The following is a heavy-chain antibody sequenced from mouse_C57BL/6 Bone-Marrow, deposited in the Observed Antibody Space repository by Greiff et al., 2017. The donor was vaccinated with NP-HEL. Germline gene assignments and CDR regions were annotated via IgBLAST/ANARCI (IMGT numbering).Heavy chain of an antibody. CDR3: ARSLLRYPAWFAY. CDR1: GYAFTNYL. CDR2: INPGSGGT. Sequence: VQLQQSGAELVRPGTSVKVSCKASGYAFTNYLIEWVKQRPGQGLEWIGVINPGSGGTNYNEKFQGKATLTADKSSSTAYLQLSSLTSEDSAVYFCARSLLRYPAWFAYWGQGTLVTVSA. J-gene: IGHJ3*01. D-gene: IGHD1-1*01. V-gene: IGHV1-54*01.